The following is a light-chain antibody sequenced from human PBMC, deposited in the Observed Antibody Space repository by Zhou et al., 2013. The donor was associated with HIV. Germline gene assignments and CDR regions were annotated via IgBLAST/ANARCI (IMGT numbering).Light chain of an antibody. J-gene: IGKJ1*01. CDR3: QQYGASPWT. CDR1: QSISDTY. Sequence: EIVLTQSPGTLSLSPGERATLSCRASQSISDTYLAWYQQNPGQAPRLLIYDASTRATGIPDRFSGSGSGTDFTLTISTLDPDDFAVYYCQQYGASPWTFGQGTKVE. V-gene: IGKV3-20*01. CDR2: DAS.